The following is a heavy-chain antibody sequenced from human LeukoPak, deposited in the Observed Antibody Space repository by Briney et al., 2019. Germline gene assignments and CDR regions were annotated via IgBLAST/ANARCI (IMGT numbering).Heavy chain of an antibody. CDR1: GFTFRGHW. Sequence: GVSLRLSCVASGFTFRGHWMNWVRQTPGQGMEWVANINTDGSGKYHVDSVQGRFTISRDNAKNSLYLQMNSLRAEDTAVYYCVRDATGLTNWGQGTLVTVSS. CDR3: VRDATGLTN. V-gene: IGHV3-7*01. D-gene: IGHD4-11*01. J-gene: IGHJ4*02. CDR2: INTDGSGK.